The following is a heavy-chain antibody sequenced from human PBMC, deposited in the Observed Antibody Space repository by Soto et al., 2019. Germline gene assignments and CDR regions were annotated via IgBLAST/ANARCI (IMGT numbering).Heavy chain of an antibody. Sequence: SAPLAITCTVSGGSITSTSYYWNWILQRPGKGLELIGYSSYSGSAYYSPSLKSRRTISVDASKNQFSLKLNSVTAADTAVYYCVGRLATIYNYFDSWGQGTQVTVSS. CDR3: VGRLATIYNYFDS. V-gene: IGHV4-31*03. J-gene: IGHJ4*02. CDR1: GGSITSTSYY. CDR2: SSYSGSA. D-gene: IGHD3-3*01.